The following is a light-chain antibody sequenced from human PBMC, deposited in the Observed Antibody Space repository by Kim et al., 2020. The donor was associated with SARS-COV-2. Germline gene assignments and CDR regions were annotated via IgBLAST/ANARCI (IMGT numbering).Light chain of an antibody. V-gene: IGKV3-11*01. Sequence: PGERATLSCRASQSVSSYLAWYQQKPGQAPRLLIYDASNRATGIPARFSGSGSGTDFTLTISSLEPEDFAVYYCQQRSNWLTFGQGTRLEIK. CDR2: DAS. CDR3: QQRSNWLT. CDR1: QSVSSY. J-gene: IGKJ5*01.